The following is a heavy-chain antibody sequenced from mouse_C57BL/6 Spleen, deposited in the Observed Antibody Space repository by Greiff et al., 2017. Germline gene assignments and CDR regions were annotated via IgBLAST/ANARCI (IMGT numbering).Heavy chain of an antibody. D-gene: IGHD2-4*01. CDR3: ARGKIYYDF. CDR2: IDPSDSYT. Sequence: QVQLQQSGAELVMPGASVKLSCKASGYTFTSYWMHWVKQRPGQGLEWIGEIDPSDSYTNYNQKFKGKSTLTVDKSSSTAYMQLSSLTSEDSAVYYCARGKIYYDFWGQGTSVTVSS. V-gene: IGHV1-69*01. CDR1: GYTFTSYW. J-gene: IGHJ4*01.